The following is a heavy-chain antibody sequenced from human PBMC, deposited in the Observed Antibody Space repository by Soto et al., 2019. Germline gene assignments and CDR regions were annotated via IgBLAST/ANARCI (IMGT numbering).Heavy chain of an antibody. V-gene: IGHV3-30*03. CDR3: ARSTYCNGGSCYPQY. D-gene: IGHD2-15*01. Sequence: LRLSCEGPGFTFSDYGFHWVRQAPGKGLEWVAMISYDGSDRYYRDSVQGRFTISRDDSKNTVFLQMNSLRTEDTAMYYCARSTYCNGGSCYPQYWGPGTRVTVPQ. CDR1: GFTFSDYG. J-gene: IGHJ4*02. CDR2: ISYDGSDR.